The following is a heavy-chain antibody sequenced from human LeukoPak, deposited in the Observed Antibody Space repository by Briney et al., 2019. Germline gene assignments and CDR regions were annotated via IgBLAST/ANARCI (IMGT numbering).Heavy chain of an antibody. V-gene: IGHV3-21*01. Sequence: GSLRLSCAASGFTFSSYIMNWVRQAPGQGLEWVSSISSSSSYIYYADSVKGRFTISRDNAKNSLYLQMNGLRAEDTAVYYCARVGPPTTGTTGYYGMDVWGRGTTVTVSS. CDR3: ARVGPPTTGTTGYYGMDV. CDR2: ISSSSSYI. CDR1: GFTFSSYI. D-gene: IGHD1-1*01. J-gene: IGHJ6*02.